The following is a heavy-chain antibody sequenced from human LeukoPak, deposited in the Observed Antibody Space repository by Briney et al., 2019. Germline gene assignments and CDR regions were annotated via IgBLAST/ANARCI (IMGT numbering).Heavy chain of an antibody. Sequence: GGSLRLSCVGSSIRFADHWMLWVRQVPGKPPAWVARSDRDGVVREYADSVKGRFTIPRDNARNTIHLEMNRLRVEDTAIYYCVASRWSGALDFWGQGSLVTVFS. CDR2: SDRDGVVR. V-gene: IGHV3-74*01. D-gene: IGHD3-3*01. CDR3: VASRWSGALDF. J-gene: IGHJ4*02. CDR1: SIRFADHW.